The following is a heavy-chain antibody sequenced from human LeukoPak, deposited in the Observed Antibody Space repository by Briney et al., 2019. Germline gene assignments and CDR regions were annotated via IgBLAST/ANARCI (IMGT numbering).Heavy chain of an antibody. D-gene: IGHD3-22*01. CDR2: INPSGGST. Sequence: GASVKVSCKASGYTFTSYYMHWVRQAPGQGLEWVGIINPSGGSTSYAQKFQGRVTMTRDTSTSTVYMELSSLRSEDTAVYYCARASYYYDSSGYYYLGYWGQGTLVTVSS. V-gene: IGHV1-46*01. J-gene: IGHJ4*02. CDR1: GYTFTSYY. CDR3: ARASYYYDSSGYYYLGY.